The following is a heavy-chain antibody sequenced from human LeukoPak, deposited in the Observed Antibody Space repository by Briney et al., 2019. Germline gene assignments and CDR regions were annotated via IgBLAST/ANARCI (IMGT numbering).Heavy chain of an antibody. CDR2: INRTWST. D-gene: IGHD2-2*01. J-gene: IGHJ4*02. V-gene: IGHV4-4*07. CDR3: AREGARDDFVVVPAALDF. CDR1: NGSIGSYY. Sequence: PSETLSLTCTVSNGSIGSYYWTWLQQPAAKGLEGIGRINRTWSTHYNPSITSRVIMPVDRSKKQFSLRLTSLTAADTAVYYCAREGARDDFVVVPAALDFWGPGTLVTVSS.